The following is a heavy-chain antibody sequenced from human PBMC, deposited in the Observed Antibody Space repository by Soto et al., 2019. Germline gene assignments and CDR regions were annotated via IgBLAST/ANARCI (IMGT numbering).Heavy chain of an antibody. J-gene: IGHJ6*03. Sequence: HPGGSLRLSCAASGFTFDDYAMHWVRQAPGKGLEWVSGISWNSGSIGYADSVKGRFTISRDNAKNSLYLQMNSLRAEDTALYYCAKGGEGYCYSYMDVWGKGTTVTVAS. CDR1: GFTFDDYA. CDR3: AKGGEGYCYSYMDV. V-gene: IGHV3-9*01. D-gene: IGHD2-21*01. CDR2: ISWNSGSI.